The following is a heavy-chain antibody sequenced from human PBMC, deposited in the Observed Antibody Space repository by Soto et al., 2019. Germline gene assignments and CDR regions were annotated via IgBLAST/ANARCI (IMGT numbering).Heavy chain of an antibody. V-gene: IGHV3-23*01. CDR2: ISGSGGST. D-gene: IGHD3-10*01. Sequence: GGSLRLSCAASGFTFSSYAMSWVRQAPGKGLEWVSAISGSGGSTYYADSVKGRFTISRDNVNDTLYLQMNNLRAEDSGLYYCTRGPRPISTGTGAYWGQGTQVTVSS. CDR1: GFTFSSYA. J-gene: IGHJ4*02. CDR3: TRGPRPISTGTGAY.